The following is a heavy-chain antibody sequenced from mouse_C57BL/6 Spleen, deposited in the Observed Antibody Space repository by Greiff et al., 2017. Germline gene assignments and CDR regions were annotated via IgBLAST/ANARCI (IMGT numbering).Heavy chain of an antibody. J-gene: IGHJ1*03. V-gene: IGHV1-64*01. CDR3: AIMTTVVANDFDV. D-gene: IGHD1-1*01. Sequence: QVQLQQPGAELVKPGASVKLSCKASGYTFTSYWMHWVKQRPGQGLEWIGMIHPTSGSTNYNEKFKSKATLTVDKSSSTAYMQLSSLTSEDSAVYYCAIMTTVVANDFDVWGTRATVTVSS. CDR1: GYTFTSYW. CDR2: IHPTSGST.